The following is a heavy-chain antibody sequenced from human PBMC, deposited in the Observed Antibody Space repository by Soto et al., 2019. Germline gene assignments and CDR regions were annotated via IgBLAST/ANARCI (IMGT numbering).Heavy chain of an antibody. Sequence: EVQLVESGGGLVQPGGSLRLSCAASGFTFSDHYMDWVRQAPGKGLEWVGRTRNKANSYTTEYAASVKGRFTISRDDSKNSLYLQMNSLKTEDTAVYYCARVSSSSSPYYYGMDVWGQGTTVTVSS. CDR1: GFTFSDHY. V-gene: IGHV3-72*01. CDR3: ARVSSSSSPYYYGMDV. CDR2: TRNKANSYTT. J-gene: IGHJ6*02. D-gene: IGHD6-6*01.